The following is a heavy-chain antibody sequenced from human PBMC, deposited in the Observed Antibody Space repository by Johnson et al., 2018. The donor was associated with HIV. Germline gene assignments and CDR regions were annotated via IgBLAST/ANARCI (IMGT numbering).Heavy chain of an antibody. D-gene: IGHD6-13*01. CDR3: AKDEAQTLASAGRDAFDF. CDR1: GFTFSSYG. J-gene: IGHJ3*01. V-gene: IGHV3-30*02. CDR2: IRYDGSDK. Sequence: QVQLVESGGGVVQPGGSLRLSCAGSGFTFSSYGMHWVRQAPGKGLEWVSFIRYDGSDKHYADSVKGRFTISRHNSKNTVYLQMNGLRPEDTAVYYCAKDEAQTLASAGRDAFDFWGQGTAVTV.